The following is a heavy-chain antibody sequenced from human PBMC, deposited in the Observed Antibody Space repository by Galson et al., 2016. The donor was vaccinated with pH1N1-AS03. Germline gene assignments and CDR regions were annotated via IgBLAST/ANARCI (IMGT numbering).Heavy chain of an antibody. CDR2: IFHGEAGTS. V-gene: IGHV3-53*04. Sequence: LRLSCAGSTFIARSNYMSWVRQAPGKGLEWVSVIFHGEAGTSYSADSVKARFTISRHISTTTVKLQMKHLRVEDTATEYCATDRFGEPTTWGQGTLFTVS. CDR3: ATDRFGEPTT. CDR1: TFIARSNY. D-gene: IGHD3-16*01. J-gene: IGHJ5*02.